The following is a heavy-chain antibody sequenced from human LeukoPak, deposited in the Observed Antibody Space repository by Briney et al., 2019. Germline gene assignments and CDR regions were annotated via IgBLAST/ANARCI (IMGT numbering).Heavy chain of an antibody. CDR1: GFTFSSYW. V-gene: IGHV3-7*04. J-gene: IGHJ4*02. Sequence: GGSLRLSCAASGFTFSSYWMSWVRQAPGKGLEWVATIKQDGSQKEYVDSVKGRFTISRDNAKNSLYLQMNSLRAEDTALYYCARGYNYPDYWGQGTLLTVSS. CDR2: IKQDGSQK. D-gene: IGHD5-24*01. CDR3: ARGYNYPDY.